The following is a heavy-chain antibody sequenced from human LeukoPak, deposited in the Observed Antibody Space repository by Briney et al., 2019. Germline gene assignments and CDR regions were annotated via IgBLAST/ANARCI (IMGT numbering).Heavy chain of an antibody. CDR3: ARARPDDYDFWTPTDYYYCMDV. V-gene: IGHV3-48*04. CDR2: ISSSSSTI. J-gene: IGHJ6*03. Sequence: PGGSLRLSCAASGFTFSSYSMNWVRQAPGKGLGWVSYISSSSSTIYYADTVKGGFTISTDNATNSLNLEMKSLRAEDTAVYYCARARPDDYDFWTPTDYYYCMDVWGKGTTVTVSS. CDR1: GFTFSSYS. D-gene: IGHD3-3*01.